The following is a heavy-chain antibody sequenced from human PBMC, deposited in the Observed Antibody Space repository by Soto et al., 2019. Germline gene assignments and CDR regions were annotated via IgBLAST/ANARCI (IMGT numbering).Heavy chain of an antibody. V-gene: IGHV1-2*02. Sequence: RASVKVSCKASGYTFYGYHIFWVREVPGQGLEWVGWINPDNGDTNYAQKFQGRVTMTSDTSISTAYMELTRLTTDDTAVYYCATRLPSDFWGQGTLVTVSS. CDR2: INPDNGDT. J-gene: IGHJ4*02. CDR1: GYTFYGYH. D-gene: IGHD4-17*01. CDR3: ATRLPSDF.